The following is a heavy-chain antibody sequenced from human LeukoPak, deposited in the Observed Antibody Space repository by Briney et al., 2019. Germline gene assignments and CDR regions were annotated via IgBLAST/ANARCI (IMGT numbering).Heavy chain of an antibody. Sequence: GGSLRLSCAASGFTFSSYSINWVRQAPGKGLEWVSSISSISSYIYYADSVKGRFTISRDNAKNSLYLQMNSLRAEDTAVYCCARDGLLWFGEHLTNVGPDDNWFDPWGQGTLVTVSS. CDR2: ISSISSYI. CDR1: GFTFSSYS. CDR3: ARDGLLWFGEHLTNVGPDDNWFDP. J-gene: IGHJ5*02. D-gene: IGHD3-10*01. V-gene: IGHV3-21*01.